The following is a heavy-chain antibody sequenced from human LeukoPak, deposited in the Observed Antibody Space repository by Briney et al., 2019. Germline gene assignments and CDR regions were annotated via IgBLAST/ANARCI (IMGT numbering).Heavy chain of an antibody. V-gene: IGHV3-21*01. J-gene: IGHJ6*03. CDR3: AREGTGRYYYYYYMDV. CDR1: GFTFSHYS. D-gene: IGHD1-1*01. Sequence: GGSLRLSCAASGFTFSHYSMNWVRQAPGKGLEWVSSISGSSSYIYYADSVKGRFTISRDNAKNSLYLQMNSLRAEDTAVYYCAREGTGRYYYYYYMDVWGKGTTVTISS. CDR2: ISGSSSYI.